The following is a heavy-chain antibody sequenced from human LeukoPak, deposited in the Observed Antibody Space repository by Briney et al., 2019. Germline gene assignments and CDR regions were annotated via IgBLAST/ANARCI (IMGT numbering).Heavy chain of an antibody. D-gene: IGHD3-22*01. CDR1: GGSFSGYY. CDR2: INHSGST. CDR3: ASLPRRYYDSSGYLDY. V-gene: IGHV4-34*01. J-gene: IGHJ4*02. Sequence: SETLSLTCAVYGGSFSGYYWSWIRQPPGKGLEWIGEINHSGSTNYNPSLKSRVTISVDTPKNQFSLKLSSVTAADTAVYYCASLPRRYYDSSGYLDYWGQGTLVTVSS.